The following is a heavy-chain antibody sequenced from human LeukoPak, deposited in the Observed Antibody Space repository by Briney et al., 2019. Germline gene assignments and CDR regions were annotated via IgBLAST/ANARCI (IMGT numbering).Heavy chain of an antibody. CDR2: INPNSGGT. D-gene: IGHD2-21*02. CDR1: GYTFTGYY. Sequence: ASVKVSCKASGYTFTGYYMHWVRQAPGQGLEWMGWINPNSGGTNYAQKFQGRVTMTRDTSISTAYMELSRLRSDDTAVYYCARAIGYCGGDCYSFDYWDQGTLVTVSS. V-gene: IGHV1-2*02. CDR3: ARAIGYCGGDCYSFDY. J-gene: IGHJ4*02.